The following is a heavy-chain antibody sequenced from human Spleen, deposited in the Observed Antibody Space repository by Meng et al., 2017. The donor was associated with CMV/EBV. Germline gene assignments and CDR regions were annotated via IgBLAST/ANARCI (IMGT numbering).Heavy chain of an antibody. CDR1: GFTFTNSA. V-gene: IGHV1-58*01. D-gene: IGHD5-24*01. CDR3: AARGPPDNYYYYGMDV. Sequence: SVKVSCKASGFTFTNSAVQWVRQARGQRLEWIGWIVVDNSNTNYAQEFQERVTITRDMSTSTAYMELSSLRSEDTAVYYCAARGPPDNYYYYGMDVWGQGTTVTVSS. J-gene: IGHJ6*02. CDR2: IVVDNSNT.